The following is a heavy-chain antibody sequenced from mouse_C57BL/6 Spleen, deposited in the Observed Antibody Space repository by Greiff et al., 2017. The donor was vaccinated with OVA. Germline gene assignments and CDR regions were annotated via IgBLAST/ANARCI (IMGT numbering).Heavy chain of an antibody. CDR2: IDPEDGDT. J-gene: IGHJ3*01. D-gene: IGHD2-3*01. Sequence: VQLQQSGAELVRPGASVKLSCTASGFNIKDSYMHWVKQRPEQGLEWIGRIDPEDGDTEYAPKFQGKATMTADTSSNTAYLQLSSLTSEDTAVYYCTTGGIYDGYWFAYWGQGTLVTVSA. CDR3: TTGGIYDGYWFAY. V-gene: IGHV14-1*01. CDR1: GFNIKDSY.